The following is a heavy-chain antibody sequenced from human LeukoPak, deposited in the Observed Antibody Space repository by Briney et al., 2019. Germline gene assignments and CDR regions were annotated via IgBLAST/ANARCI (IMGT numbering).Heavy chain of an antibody. V-gene: IGHV3-7*01. Sequence: PGGSLRLSCAASGFTFSRYWMSWVRQAPGKGLEWVANIKEDGGEKYCVDSVKGRFTISRDNAKNSLYLQMNSLRAEDTAVYYCARSLVIDYWGQGTLVTVSS. CDR1: GFTFSRYW. J-gene: IGHJ4*02. D-gene: IGHD3-22*01. CDR2: IKEDGGEK. CDR3: ARSLVIDY.